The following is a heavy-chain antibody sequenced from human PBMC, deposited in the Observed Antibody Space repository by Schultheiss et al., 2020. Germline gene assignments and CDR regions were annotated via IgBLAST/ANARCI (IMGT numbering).Heavy chain of an antibody. CDR3: AREGDCSGGSCYSGLNY. D-gene: IGHD2-15*01. CDR1: GYTFTSYD. Sequence: ASVKVSCKASGYTFTSYDINWVRQATGQGLEWMGWMNPNSGNTGYAQKFQGRVTMTRNTSISTAYMELSSLRSEDTAVYYCAREGDCSGGSCYSGLNYWGQGNLGTVSS. CDR2: MNPNSGNT. J-gene: IGHJ4*02. V-gene: IGHV1-8*01.